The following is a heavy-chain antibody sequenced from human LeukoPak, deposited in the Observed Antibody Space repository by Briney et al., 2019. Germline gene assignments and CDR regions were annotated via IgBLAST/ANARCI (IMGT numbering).Heavy chain of an antibody. CDR1: GYSISSGYY. CDR2: IYHSGST. D-gene: IGHD5-18*01. J-gene: IGHJ3*02. V-gene: IGHV4-38-2*02. CDR3: ARSGYSYGADAFDI. Sequence: SETLSLTCTVSGYSISSGYYWGWIRQPPGKGLEWIGSIYHSGSTYYNPSLKSRVTISVDTSKKQFSLKLSSVTAADTAVYYCARSGYSYGADAFDIWGQGTMVTVSS.